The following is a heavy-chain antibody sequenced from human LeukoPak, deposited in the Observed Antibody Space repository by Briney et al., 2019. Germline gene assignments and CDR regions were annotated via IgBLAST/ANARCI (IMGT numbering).Heavy chain of an antibody. V-gene: IGHV3-74*01. Sequence: GGSLRLSCTASGSSFSGHWMHWARQLPGKGLVWVSRISPTGSTTSYADSVKGRFTVSRDNAKNTLYLQVNNLRAEDTAVYYCARGPNSNWSGLDFWGQGTLLTVSS. CDR1: GSSFSGHW. CDR2: ISPTGSTT. J-gene: IGHJ4*02. CDR3: ARGPNSNWSGLDF. D-gene: IGHD6-6*01.